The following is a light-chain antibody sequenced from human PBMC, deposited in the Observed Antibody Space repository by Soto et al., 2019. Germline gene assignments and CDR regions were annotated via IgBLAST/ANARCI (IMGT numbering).Light chain of an antibody. CDR1: SSDIGTYNY. Sequence: QSALTQPASVSGSPGQSITVSCTGTSSDIGTYNYVSWYQLHPGKAPKLMIYEVSNRPSGVSDRFSGSKSGNTASLIISGLQAEDEADYYCSSYTSSSTWVFGGGTKLTVL. J-gene: IGLJ3*02. CDR3: SSYTSSSTWV. CDR2: EVS. V-gene: IGLV2-14*01.